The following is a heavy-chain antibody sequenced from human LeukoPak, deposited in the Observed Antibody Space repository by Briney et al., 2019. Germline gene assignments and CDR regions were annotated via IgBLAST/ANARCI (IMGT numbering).Heavy chain of an antibody. Sequence: GGSLRLSCAASGFTFSTSWMSWVRQVPGRGLEWVANIKKDGSETYYVDSVKGRFTISRDNTKNSLYLQMNSLRAEDTAMYYCARGRYSGTTYYFDYWGQGTLVTVSS. CDR1: GFTFSTSW. CDR3: ARGRYSGTTYYFDY. V-gene: IGHV3-7*03. J-gene: IGHJ4*02. D-gene: IGHD3-16*02. CDR2: IKKDGSET.